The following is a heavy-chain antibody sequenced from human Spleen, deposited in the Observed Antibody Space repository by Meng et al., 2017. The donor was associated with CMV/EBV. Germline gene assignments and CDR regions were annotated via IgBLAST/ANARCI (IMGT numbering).Heavy chain of an antibody. Sequence: CAVYCGSFRDYYWNWIRPPPGQGLEWIGEISQSRNPNYNPSLKSRITISVDASKNEFSLKLNSVTTADTAVYYCARGVRGRWLRFDPWGQGTLVTVSS. CDR1: CGSFRDYY. D-gene: IGHD1-26*01. V-gene: IGHV4-34*01. CDR2: ISQSRNP. CDR3: ARGVRGRWLRFDP. J-gene: IGHJ5*02.